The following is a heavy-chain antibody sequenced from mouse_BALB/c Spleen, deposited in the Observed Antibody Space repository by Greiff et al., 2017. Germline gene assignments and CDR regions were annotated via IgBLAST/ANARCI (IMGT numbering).Heavy chain of an antibody. J-gene: IGHJ2*01. CDR1: GFSLTSYG. CDR2: IWAGGST. V-gene: IGHV2-9*02. D-gene: IGHD1-1*01. Sequence: VNVVESGPGLVAPSQSLSITCTVSGFSLTSYGVHWVRQPPGKGLEWLGVIWAGGSTNYNSALMSRLSISKDNSKSQVFLKMNSLQTDDTAMYYCARDTGGRSYFDYWGQGTTLTVSS. CDR3: ARDTGGRSYFDY.